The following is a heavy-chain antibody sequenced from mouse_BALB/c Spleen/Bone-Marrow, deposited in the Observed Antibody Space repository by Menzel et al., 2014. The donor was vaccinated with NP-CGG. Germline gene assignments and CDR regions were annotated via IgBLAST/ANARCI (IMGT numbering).Heavy chain of an antibody. D-gene: IGHD1-1*01. CDR3: ARNFYGSAYFDF. CDR2: ISTYSGNT. J-gene: IGHJ2*01. CDR1: GYKFTDYA. Sequence: QVQLQQSGPELVRPGVSVKISCKGSGYKFTDYAMLWVKQSHAKSLEWIGLISTYSGNTHYNQKFKGKATMTVDKSSSTAYMELARLTSEDSAIYYCARNFYGSAYFDFWGQGSTLTVSS. V-gene: IGHV1-67*01.